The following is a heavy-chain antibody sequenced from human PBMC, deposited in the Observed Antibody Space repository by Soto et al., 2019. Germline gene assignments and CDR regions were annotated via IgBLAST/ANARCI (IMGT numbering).Heavy chain of an antibody. CDR2: IYYLGST. J-gene: IGHJ4*02. CDR1: GGPMSEYF. Sequence: QVQLQESGPGQVKPSETLSLTCTVSGGPMSEYFWSWIRQSPGKGLGWIGYIYYLGSTDYNPSLKSRVTISLDTSKSQFSLKLSSVTAADTAVYYCARDGYDGSGSPYPAYWGPGTQVTVSS. V-gene: IGHV4-59*01. CDR3: ARDGYDGSGSPYPAY. D-gene: IGHD3-10*01.